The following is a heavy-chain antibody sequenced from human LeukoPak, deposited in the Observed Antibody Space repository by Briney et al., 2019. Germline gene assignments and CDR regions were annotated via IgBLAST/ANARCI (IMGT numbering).Heavy chain of an antibody. J-gene: IGHJ4*02. CDR1: GGTFSSYA. Sequence: ASVKVSCKASGGTFSSYAISWVRQAPGQGLEWMGGIIPIFGTANYAQKFQGRVTITADESTSTAYMELSSLRSEDTAVYYCARGNDFWNGHTHWGQGTLVTVSS. CDR3: ARGNDFWNGHTH. D-gene: IGHD3-3*01. V-gene: IGHV1-69*13. CDR2: IIPIFGTA.